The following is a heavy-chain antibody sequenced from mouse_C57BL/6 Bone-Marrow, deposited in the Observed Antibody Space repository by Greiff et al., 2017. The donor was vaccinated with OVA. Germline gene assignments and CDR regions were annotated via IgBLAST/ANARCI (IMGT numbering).Heavy chain of an antibody. V-gene: IGHV1-55*01. CDR2: FYPGSGST. Sequence: VQLQQPGAELVKPGASVKMSCKASGFTFTSYWITWVIQRPGQGLEWIGDFYPGSGSTNYNEKFKSKATLTVDTSSSTAYMQLSSLTSEDSAVYYCARSNYGSSYWYFDVWGTGTTVTVSS. CDR3: ARSNYGSSYWYFDV. CDR1: GFTFTSYW. D-gene: IGHD1-1*01. J-gene: IGHJ1*03.